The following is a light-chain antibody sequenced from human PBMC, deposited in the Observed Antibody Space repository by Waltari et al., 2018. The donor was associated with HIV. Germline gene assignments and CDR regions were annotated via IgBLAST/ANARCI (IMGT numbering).Light chain of an antibody. J-gene: IGLJ3*02. CDR2: SND. V-gene: IGLV1-47*02. CDR1: SSNIGSDF. Sequence: QSVLTQPPSASGTPGQRVTISCSGSSSNIGSDFVYWNQQLPGTAPKLLIYSNDQLPSGVPYRFSGSKSGTSASLAISVLLSEDEADYYCTTWDSSVTAWVFVGGTKLTVL. CDR3: TTWDSSVTAWV.